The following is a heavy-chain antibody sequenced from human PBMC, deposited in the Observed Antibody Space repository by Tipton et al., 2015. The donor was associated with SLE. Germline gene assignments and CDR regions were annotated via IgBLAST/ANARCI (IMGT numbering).Heavy chain of an antibody. D-gene: IGHD3-22*01. CDR1: GSSISSSSYY. V-gene: IGHV4-39*07. Sequence: TLSLTCTVSGSSISSSSYYWGWIRQPPGKGLEWIGSIYYSGSTYYNPSLKSRVTISVDTSTNQFSLKLSSVTAADTAVYYCASDTSGYYSFQHWGQGALVTGCS. CDR3: ASDTSGYYSFQH. J-gene: IGHJ1*01. CDR2: IYYSGST.